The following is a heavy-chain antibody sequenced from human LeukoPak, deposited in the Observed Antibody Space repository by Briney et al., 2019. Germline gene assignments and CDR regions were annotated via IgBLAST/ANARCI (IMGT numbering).Heavy chain of an antibody. V-gene: IGHV4-34*01. Sequence: SETLSLTCAVYGGSFSGYYWSWIRQPPGKGLEWIGEINHSGSTNYNPSLKSRVTISVDTSKNQFSLKLSSVTAADTAVYYCARIGYRSSSNDYWGQGTLVIVSS. CDR3: ARIGYRSSSNDY. CDR2: INHSGST. J-gene: IGHJ4*02. D-gene: IGHD6-6*01. CDR1: GGSFSGYY.